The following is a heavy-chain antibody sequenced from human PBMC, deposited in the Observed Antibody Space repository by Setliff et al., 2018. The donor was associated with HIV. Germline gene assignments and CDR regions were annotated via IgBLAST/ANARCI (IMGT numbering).Heavy chain of an antibody. V-gene: IGHV5-10-1*01. CDR2: IDPVDSQT. CDR1: GYTFSNYA. D-gene: IGHD2-2*02. Sequence: KVSCKASGYTFSNYAMHWVRQVPGKGLEWMGRIDPVDSQTTYTPSFQGHVAFSVDKSISTAYLQWRSLKASDTAMYYCASGFCNTPSCYIGVLDHWGLGTLVTVSS. J-gene: IGHJ4*02. CDR3: ASGFCNTPSCYIGVLDH.